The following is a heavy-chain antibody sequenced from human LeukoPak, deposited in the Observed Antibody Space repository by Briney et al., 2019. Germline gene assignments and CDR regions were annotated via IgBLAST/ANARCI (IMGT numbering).Heavy chain of an antibody. D-gene: IGHD6-19*01. CDR3: ARDSSGWSPLFDY. CDR1: GDSISSYY. CDR2: ISYSGST. J-gene: IGHJ4*02. V-gene: IGHV4-59*01. Sequence: PSENLSLTCTVSGDSISSYYWSWIRQPPGKGLAWMGYISYSGSTNYNPSLKSRVTISIGTSKYQFSLRLSSVTAADTAVYYCARDSSGWSPLFDYWGQGTLVTVSS.